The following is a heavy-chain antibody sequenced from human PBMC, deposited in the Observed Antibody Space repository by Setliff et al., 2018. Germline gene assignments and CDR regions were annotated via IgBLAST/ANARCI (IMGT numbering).Heavy chain of an antibody. D-gene: IGHD6-19*01. CDR3: ARVTIAVAGYFDF. CDR2: IGAYNGNT. CDR1: GYTFTNYG. J-gene: IGHJ4*02. Sequence: SVKVSCKASGYTFTNYGVTWVQQAPGQGLEWMGWIGAYNGNTYNAHKFQGRVTMTSDTSTSTAYMELRSLRSDGTAVYYCARVTIAVAGYFDFWGQGTLVTVSS. V-gene: IGHV1-18*01.